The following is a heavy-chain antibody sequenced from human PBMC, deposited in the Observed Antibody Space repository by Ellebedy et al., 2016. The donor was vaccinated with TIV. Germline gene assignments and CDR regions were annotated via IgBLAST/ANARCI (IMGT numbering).Heavy chain of an antibody. CDR3: ARGPYLSAPPDY. V-gene: IGHV4-30-2*01. Sequence: SETLSLXCAVSGGSISSGGYSWSWIRQPPGKGLEWIGYIYHSGSTYYNPSLKSRVTISVDRSKNQFSLKLSSVTAADTAVYYCARGPYLSAPPDYWGQGTLVTVSS. CDR1: GGSISSGGYS. CDR2: IYHSGST. J-gene: IGHJ4*02. D-gene: IGHD2/OR15-2a*01.